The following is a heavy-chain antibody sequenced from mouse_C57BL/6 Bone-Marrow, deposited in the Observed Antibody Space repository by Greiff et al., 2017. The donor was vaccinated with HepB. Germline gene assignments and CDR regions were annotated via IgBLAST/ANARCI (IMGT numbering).Heavy chain of an antibody. CDR2: IDPSDSYT. CDR3: ASYYGSSYYFDY. J-gene: IGHJ2*01. Sequence: QVQLQQPGAELVKPGASVKLSCKASGYTFTSYWMQWVKQRPGQGLEWIGEIDPSDSYTNYNQKFKGKATLNVDTSSSTAYMQLSSLTSEDTAVYDCASYYGSSYYFDYWGQGTTLTVSS. CDR1: GYTFTSYW. D-gene: IGHD1-1*01. V-gene: IGHV1-50*01.